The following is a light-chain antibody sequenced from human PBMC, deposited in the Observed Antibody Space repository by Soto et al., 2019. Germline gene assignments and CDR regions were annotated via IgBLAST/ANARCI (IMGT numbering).Light chain of an antibody. CDR2: DAS. Sequence: QSALTQPRSVSGSPGQSVTISCTGTTGDVGAYNFVSWYQHHPGKAPKLMIYDASERPSGVPDRFSASKSGNSPSLTIPALQAEDDADYFCCSYASSFTWVFGGGTKLTVL. CDR1: TGDVGAYNF. V-gene: IGLV2-11*01. J-gene: IGLJ3*02. CDR3: CSYASSFTWV.